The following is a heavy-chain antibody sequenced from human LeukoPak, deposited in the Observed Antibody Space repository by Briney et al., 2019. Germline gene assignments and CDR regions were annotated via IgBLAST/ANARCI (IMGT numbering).Heavy chain of an antibody. CDR3: ARVEWEGPHPTLNY. CDR1: GFSFSNHG. CDR2: IWYDGSNK. J-gene: IGHJ4*02. V-gene: IGHV3-33*01. Sequence: GGSLRLSCAASGFSFSNHGIHWVRQAPGKGREWVSLIWYDGSNKYYADSVKGRFTISRDDSKNTVYLQMNSLRAGDTSVYYCARVEWEGPHPTLNYWGQGTLVTVSS. D-gene: IGHD1-26*01.